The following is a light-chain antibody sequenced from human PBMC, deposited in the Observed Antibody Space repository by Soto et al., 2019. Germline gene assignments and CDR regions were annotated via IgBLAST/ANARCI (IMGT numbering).Light chain of an antibody. Sequence: DIQMTQSPSSLSASVGDRATITSRASQSISSYLNWYQQKPGKAPKLLIYAASSLQSGVPSRFGGSGSGTDFTLTISSLQPEDFATYHCQQSYSTLWTFGQGTKVEIK. CDR3: QQSYSTLWT. J-gene: IGKJ1*01. CDR1: QSISSY. CDR2: AAS. V-gene: IGKV1-39*01.